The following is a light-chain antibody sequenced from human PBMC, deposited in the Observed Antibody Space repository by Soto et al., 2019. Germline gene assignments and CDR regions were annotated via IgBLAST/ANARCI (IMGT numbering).Light chain of an antibody. J-gene: IGLJ1*01. CDR3: SSYAVSNKYYV. V-gene: IGLV2-8*01. CDR2: EIR. Sequence: QSALTQPPSASGSPGQSVTISCTRTSSDVGAYNFVSWYQQHPGEETKLMIYEIRKRPSGVPDRFSGSKSGNTVSLTVSGFLAEDEADYYCSSYAVSNKYYVFGTGTKVTVL. CDR1: SSDVGAYNF.